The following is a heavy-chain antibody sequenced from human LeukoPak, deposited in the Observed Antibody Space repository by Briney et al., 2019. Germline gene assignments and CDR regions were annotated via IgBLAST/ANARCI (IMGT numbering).Heavy chain of an antibody. Sequence: PARSLRLSCAASGFTVSSNYMSWVRQAPGKGLEWVSVIYSGGSTYYADSVKGRFTISRDNSKNTLYLQMNSLRAEDTAVYYCARVYSSGWIDYWGQGTLVTVSS. D-gene: IGHD6-19*01. J-gene: IGHJ4*02. CDR3: ARVYSSGWIDY. V-gene: IGHV3-53*01. CDR1: GFTVSSNY. CDR2: IYSGGST.